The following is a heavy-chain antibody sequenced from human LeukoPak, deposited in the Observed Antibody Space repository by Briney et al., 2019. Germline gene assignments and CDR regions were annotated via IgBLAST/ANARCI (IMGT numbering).Heavy chain of an antibody. CDR1: GGSISSSSYY. V-gene: IGHV4-39*07. CDR3: ARANHYYYDSSGSPSTGYMDV. D-gene: IGHD3-22*01. CDR2: IYTSGST. J-gene: IGHJ6*03. Sequence: SETLSLTCTVSGGSISSSSYYWGWIRQPPGKGLEWIGRIYTSGSTDYNPSLKSRVTMSVDTSKNQFSLKLSSVTAADTAVYYCARANHYYYDSSGSPSTGYMDVWGKGTTVTISS.